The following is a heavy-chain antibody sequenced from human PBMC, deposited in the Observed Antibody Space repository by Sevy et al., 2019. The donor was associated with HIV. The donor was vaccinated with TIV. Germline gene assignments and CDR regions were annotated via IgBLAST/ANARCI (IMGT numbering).Heavy chain of an antibody. D-gene: IGHD6-25*01. CDR2: INSDGSKT. CDR1: GFTFSSYW. V-gene: IGHV3-74*01. CDR3: ARDKSATAVDY. J-gene: IGHJ4*02. Sequence: GGSLRLSCAASGFTFSSYWMHRVHQAPGKGLVWVSHINSDGSKTGYADSVKGRFTISRDNAKNTLYLQMNSLRAEDTAVYYCARDKSATAVDYWGQGTLVTVSS.